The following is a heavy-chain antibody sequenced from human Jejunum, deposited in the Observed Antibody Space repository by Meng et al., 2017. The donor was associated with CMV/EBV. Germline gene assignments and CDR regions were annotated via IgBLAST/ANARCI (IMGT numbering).Heavy chain of an antibody. CDR3: ARLLWSGDVYFDY. Sequence: GGSINTGGNFWTWIRQHPGKGLEWIGNIYYFRGGTNYNPSFKSRVTISMDTSKNQFSLKLTSVTAADTAVYYCARLLWSGDVYFDYWGQGTLVTVSS. D-gene: IGHD3-3*01. CDR2: IYYFRGGT. CDR1: GGSINTGGNF. V-gene: IGHV4-31*02. J-gene: IGHJ4*02.